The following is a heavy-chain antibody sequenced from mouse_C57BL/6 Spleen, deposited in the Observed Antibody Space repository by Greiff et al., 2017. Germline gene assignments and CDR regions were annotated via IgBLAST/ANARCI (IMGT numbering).Heavy chain of an antibody. CDR1: EFTFTDYY. D-gene: IGHD2-4*01. V-gene: IGHV7-3*01. CDR3: ARYNDYGAMDY. CDR2: IRNKANGYTT. J-gene: IGHJ4*01. Sequence: EVKVEESGGGLVQPGGSLSLSCAASEFTFTDYYMSWVRQPPGKALEWLGFIRNKANGYTTEYSASVKGRFTISRDNSQSILYLQMNALRAEDSATYYCARYNDYGAMDYWGQGTSVTVSS.